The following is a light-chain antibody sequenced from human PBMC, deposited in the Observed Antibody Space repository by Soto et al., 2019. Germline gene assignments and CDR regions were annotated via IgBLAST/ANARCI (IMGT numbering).Light chain of an antibody. J-gene: IGKJ1*01. CDR1: QSVGNS. CDR3: LQYNKWPPWT. Sequence: EIVLTQSPATLSVSPGERVTLSCRASQSVGNSLAWYRQKPGQAPRLLVYGASTRATGIPARFSGSGSGTEFTLTISSLQSEDFAVYYCLQYNKWPPWTFGQGTKVDI. V-gene: IGKV3-15*01. CDR2: GAS.